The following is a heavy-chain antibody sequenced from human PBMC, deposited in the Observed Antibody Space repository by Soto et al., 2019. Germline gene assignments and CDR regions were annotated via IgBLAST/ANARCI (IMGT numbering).Heavy chain of an antibody. Sequence: SVKVSCKASGYTFTGYYIPWVRQAPGQGLEWMGWIIPIFGTANYAQKFQGRVTITADESTSTAYMELSSLRSEDTAVYYCASYCSSTSCYHYYYYGMDVWGQGTTVTVSS. J-gene: IGHJ6*02. CDR3: ASYCSSTSCYHYYYYGMDV. CDR2: IIPIFGTA. D-gene: IGHD2-2*01. V-gene: IGHV1-69*13. CDR1: GYTFTGYY.